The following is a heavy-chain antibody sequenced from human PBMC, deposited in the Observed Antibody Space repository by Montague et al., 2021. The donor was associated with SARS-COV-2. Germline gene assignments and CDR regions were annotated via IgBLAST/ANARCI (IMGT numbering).Heavy chain of an antibody. V-gene: IGHV4-39*07. CDR3: ARFREAGDVLDY. Sequence: SETLSLTCTVSCGSIGTSSHFWGLFRQPPGKGLEWIGIIHSSGTTSYIPSLKSRLTISSDTSKNQFSLRLASVTAADTAVYYCARFREAGDVLDYWGQGNPVTVSS. D-gene: IGHD7-27*01. CDR1: CGSIGTSSHF. J-gene: IGHJ4*02. CDR2: IHSSGTT.